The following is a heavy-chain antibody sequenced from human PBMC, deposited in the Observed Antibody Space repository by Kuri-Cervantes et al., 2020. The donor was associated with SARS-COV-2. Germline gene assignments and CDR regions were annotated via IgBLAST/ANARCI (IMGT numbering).Heavy chain of an antibody. CDR3: AGLLGFDP. CDR1: GGSISSYY. D-gene: IGHD2-8*02. CDR2: IYYSGST. Sequence: GSLRLSCTVSGGSISSYYWGWIRQPPGKGLEWIGSIYYSGSTYYNPSLKSRVTISVDTSKNQFSLKLSSVTAADTAVYYCAGLLGFDPWGQGTLVTVSS. J-gene: IGHJ5*02. V-gene: IGHV4-39*01.